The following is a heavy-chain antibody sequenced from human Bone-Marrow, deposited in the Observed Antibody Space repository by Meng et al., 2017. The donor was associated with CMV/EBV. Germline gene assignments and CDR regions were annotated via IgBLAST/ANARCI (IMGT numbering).Heavy chain of an antibody. J-gene: IGHJ6*02. CDR3: ARGDYTYYYGMDV. D-gene: IGHD4-11*01. V-gene: IGHV4-39*07. CDR2: IYYNGTT. Sequence: SETLSLTCTVSGPSISTSPFFWGWLRQPPGKGLEWLGSIYYNGTTYYNPSLKSPITISLVTSRNQFSLRLTSVTAADTAVYYCARGDYTYYYGMDVWGQGTTVTVSS. CDR1: GPSISTSPFF.